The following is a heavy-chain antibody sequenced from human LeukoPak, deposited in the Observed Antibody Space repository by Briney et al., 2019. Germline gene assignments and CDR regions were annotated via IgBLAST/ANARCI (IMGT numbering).Heavy chain of an antibody. CDR2: MNPNSGNT. V-gene: IGHV1-8*01. D-gene: IGHD3-22*01. CDR1: GYTFTSYD. CDR3: ARVTAYYYDSSGTTGAFDI. Sequence: GASVKVSCKASGYTFTSYDINWVRQATGQGLEWMGWMNPNSGNTGYAQKFQGRVTMTRNTSISTAYMELSSLRSEDTAVYYCARVTAYYYDSSGTTGAFDIWGQGTMVTVSS. J-gene: IGHJ3*02.